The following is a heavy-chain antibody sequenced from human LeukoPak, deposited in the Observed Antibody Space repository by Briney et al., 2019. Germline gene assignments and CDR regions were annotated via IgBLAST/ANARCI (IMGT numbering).Heavy chain of an antibody. V-gene: IGHV4-61*02. CDR3: ARAGGLGTYYPNWFDP. Sequence: SQTLSLTCTVSGGSISSGSYYWSWIRQPAGKGLEWIGRIYSSGSTDYNPSLKSRVTISVDTSKNQFSLKLTSVTAADTAFYYCARAGGLGTYYPNWFDPWGQGTLVTVSS. D-gene: IGHD3-10*01. CDR2: IYSSGST. CDR1: GGSISSGSYY. J-gene: IGHJ5*02.